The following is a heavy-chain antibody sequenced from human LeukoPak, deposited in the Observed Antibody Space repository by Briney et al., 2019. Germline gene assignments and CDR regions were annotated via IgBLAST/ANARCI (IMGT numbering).Heavy chain of an antibody. CDR1: GFTFSSYT. CDR2: ISSSSSYI. CDR3: ATSRGSSYGYRALELPPSPVD. D-gene: IGHD5-18*01. Sequence: GGSLRLSCAASGFTFSSYTMNWVRQAPGKGLEWVSSISSSSSYIYYADSMKGRFTISRDNAKNSLYLQMKSLRAEDTAVYYCATSRGSSYGYRALELPPSPVDWGQGTLVTVSS. V-gene: IGHV3-21*01. J-gene: IGHJ4*02.